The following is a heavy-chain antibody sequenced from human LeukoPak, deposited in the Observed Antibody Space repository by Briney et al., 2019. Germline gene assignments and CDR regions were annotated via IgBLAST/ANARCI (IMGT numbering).Heavy chain of an antibody. CDR2: ISGSGGST. J-gene: IGHJ4*02. CDR3: AKAVTTIVPHY. Sequence: PGGSLRLSCAASGVTFSSYAVSWVRQAPGKALEWVSAISGSGGSTYYADSVKGRFTISRDNAKNTLYLQINRLRAEDTAVYYCAKAVTTIVPHYWGQGTLVTVSS. V-gene: IGHV3-23*01. CDR1: GVTFSSYA. D-gene: IGHD4-17*01.